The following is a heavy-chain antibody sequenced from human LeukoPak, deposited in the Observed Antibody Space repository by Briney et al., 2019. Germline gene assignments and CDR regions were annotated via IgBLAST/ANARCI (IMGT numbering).Heavy chain of an antibody. V-gene: IGHV1-69*05. CDR3: ASNYDSSGYLFDY. CDR2: IIPIFGTA. CDR1: GGTFSSYA. Sequence: SVKVSCKASGGTFSSYAISWVRQAPGQGLEWMGGIIPIFGTANHAQKFQGRVTITTDESTSTAYMELSSLRSEDTAVYYCASNYDSSGYLFDYWGQGTLVTVSS. D-gene: IGHD3-22*01. J-gene: IGHJ4*02.